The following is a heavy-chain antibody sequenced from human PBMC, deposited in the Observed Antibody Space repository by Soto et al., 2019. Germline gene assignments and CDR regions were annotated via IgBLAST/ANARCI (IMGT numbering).Heavy chain of an antibody. CDR2: IKQDGSEK. Sequence: EVPLVESGGGLVQPGGSLRLSCAASGFTFSSYWMTWVRQAPGKGLEWVANIKQDGSEKYYVDSVKGRFTISRHNAKDSLFLQMNSLRAEDTAVYYCAPLPYSSGWYSWGQVTLFTVSS. CDR3: APLPYSSGWYS. CDR1: GFTFSSYW. J-gene: IGHJ4*02. V-gene: IGHV3-7*02. D-gene: IGHD6-13*01.